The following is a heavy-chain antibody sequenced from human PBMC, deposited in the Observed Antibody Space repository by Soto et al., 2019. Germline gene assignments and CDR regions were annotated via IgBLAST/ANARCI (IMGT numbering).Heavy chain of an antibody. Sequence: QVQLVQTGGELKKPGASVKVSCKISGYTLTEVSIHWVRQAPGKGLEWMGRFDPEDDATTHAQKFQGRVTMAEDTSTDTAYMELRSLRAEDTAIYYCATAFRASSDYLRHWGQGTLVNVSS. V-gene: IGHV1-24*01. CDR3: ATAFRASSDYLRH. CDR1: GYTLTEVS. CDR2: FDPEDDAT. J-gene: IGHJ4*02. D-gene: IGHD6-19*01.